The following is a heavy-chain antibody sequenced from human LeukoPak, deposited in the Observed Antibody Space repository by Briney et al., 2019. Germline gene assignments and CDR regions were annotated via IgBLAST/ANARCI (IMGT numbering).Heavy chain of an antibody. CDR3: ARQAQTYYDFWSGLINPNSGMDV. J-gene: IGHJ6*02. V-gene: IGHV1-18*01. Sequence: ASVKVSCKASGGTFSSYAISWVRQAPGQGLGWMGWISAYNGNTNYAQKLQGRVTMTTDTSTSTAYMELRSLRSDDTAVYYCARQAQTYYDFWSGLINPNSGMDVWGQGTTVTVSS. D-gene: IGHD3-3*01. CDR2: ISAYNGNT. CDR1: GGTFSSYA.